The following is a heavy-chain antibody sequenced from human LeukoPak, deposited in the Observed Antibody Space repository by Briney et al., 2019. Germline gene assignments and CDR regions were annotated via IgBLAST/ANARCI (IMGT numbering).Heavy chain of an antibody. J-gene: IGHJ5*02. Sequence: GASVKVSCKASGYTFTSYDINWVRQATGQGLEWMGWMNPNSGNTGYAQKFQGRVTMTRNTSISTAYMELSSLRSEDTAVYYCARGTPFYQLLTSPRNWFDPWGQGTLVPVSS. CDR2: MNPNSGNT. V-gene: IGHV1-8*01. CDR1: GYTFTSYD. D-gene: IGHD2-2*01. CDR3: ARGTPFYQLLTSPRNWFDP.